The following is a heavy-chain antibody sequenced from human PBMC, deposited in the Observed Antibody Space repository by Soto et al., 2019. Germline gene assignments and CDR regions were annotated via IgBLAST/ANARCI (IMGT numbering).Heavy chain of an antibody. CDR2: IYKSATT. J-gene: IGHJ5*01. CDR3: ARGRYCLTGRCFPNWFDS. D-gene: IGHD7-27*01. V-gene: IGHV4-30-4*01. CDR1: GDSISNLDYF. Sequence: PSGPLSLTCSVSGDSISNLDYFWAWIRQPPGQALEYIGYIYKSATTYYNPSFESRVAISVDTSKSQFSLNVTSVTAADTAVYFCARGRYCLTGRCFPNWFDSWGQGALVTVS.